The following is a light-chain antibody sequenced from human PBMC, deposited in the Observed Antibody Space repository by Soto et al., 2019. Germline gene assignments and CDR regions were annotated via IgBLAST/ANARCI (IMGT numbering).Light chain of an antibody. J-gene: IGLJ1*01. Sequence: QSVLTQPASVSGSPGQSITISCTGTSSDVGGYNYVSWYQQHPGKAPKLMIYHVTNRPSGVSNRFSGSKSGSTASLTISGLQADDEADYYCSSYTGSSTYVFGTGTKRTVL. CDR3: SSYTGSSTYV. V-gene: IGLV2-14*01. CDR2: HVT. CDR1: SSDVGGYNY.